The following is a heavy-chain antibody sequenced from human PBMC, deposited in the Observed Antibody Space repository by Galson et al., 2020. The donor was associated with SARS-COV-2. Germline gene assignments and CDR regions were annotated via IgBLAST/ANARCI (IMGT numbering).Heavy chain of an antibody. Sequence: ASVKVSCKVSGYTLTELSMHWVRPAPGKGLEWMGGFDPEDGETIYAQKFQGRVTMTEDTSTDTAYMEPSSLRSEDTAVYYCASSPSITGTTRENCYYYYGMDVWGQGTTVTVSS. CDR3: ASSPSITGTTRENCYYYYGMDV. J-gene: IGHJ6*02. V-gene: IGHV1-24*01. D-gene: IGHD1-20*01. CDR2: FDPEDGET. CDR1: GYTLTELS.